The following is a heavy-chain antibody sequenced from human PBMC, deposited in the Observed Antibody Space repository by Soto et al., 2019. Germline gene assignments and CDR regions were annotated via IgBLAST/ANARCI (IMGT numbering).Heavy chain of an antibody. CDR1: GYTFTNYG. V-gene: IGHV1-18*04. CDR3: ARALCAAAGGSH. Sequence: QVQLVQSGAEVKKPGDSVKVSCKASGYTFTNYGISWVRQAPGQGLEWMGWINGYNGNTEYAQRLQGRVTMTTDTSTVTAYMELRSLTSDDTAVYYCARALCAAAGGSHWGPGTLGTVSS. J-gene: IGHJ4*02. CDR2: INGYNGNT. D-gene: IGHD6-13*01.